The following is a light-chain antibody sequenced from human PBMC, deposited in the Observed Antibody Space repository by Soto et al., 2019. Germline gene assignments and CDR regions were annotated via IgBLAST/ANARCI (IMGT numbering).Light chain of an antibody. Sequence: DIQMTQSPPSLSASVGDRVTITCRASQGISHYLAWYQQQPGKVPKLLLYAASSLQSGVPSRFSGSRYGTDFIITISSLQPEDVATYYCQKYNSAPFTFCPGTKVDIK. CDR2: AAS. CDR3: QKYNSAPFT. V-gene: IGKV1-27*01. CDR1: QGISHY. J-gene: IGKJ3*01.